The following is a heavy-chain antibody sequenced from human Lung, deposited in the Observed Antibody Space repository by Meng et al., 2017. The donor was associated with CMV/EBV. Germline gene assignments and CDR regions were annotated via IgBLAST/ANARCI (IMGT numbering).Heavy chain of an antibody. V-gene: IGHV1-69*05. J-gene: IGHJ6*02. CDR1: GGNFGTYA. Sequence: SXXVSXKASGGNFGTYAISWVRQAPGQGLEWMGGIIPIFGTASFAQKFQGRVTITTDESTAYMELSSLRSEDAAVYYCARTRNDSSDYEAYYYYAMDVWXQGTTVTVSS. CDR3: ARTRNDSSDYEAYYYYAMDV. CDR2: IIPIFGTA. D-gene: IGHD3-22*01.